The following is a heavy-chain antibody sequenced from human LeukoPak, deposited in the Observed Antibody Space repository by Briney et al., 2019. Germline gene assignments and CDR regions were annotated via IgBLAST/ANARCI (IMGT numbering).Heavy chain of an antibody. CDR1: GGSISSYC. J-gene: IGHJ4*02. V-gene: IGHV4-59*08. D-gene: IGHD3-22*01. Sequence: SETLSLTCTVSGGSISSYCWSWIRQPPGKGLEWTGHIFYSGSTNYNPSLKSRVTISEDTSKNQFSLKLTSVTAADTAVYYCARHREYYESSGYGTSFDYWGQGTLVTVSS. CDR2: IFYSGST. CDR3: ARHREYYESSGYGTSFDY.